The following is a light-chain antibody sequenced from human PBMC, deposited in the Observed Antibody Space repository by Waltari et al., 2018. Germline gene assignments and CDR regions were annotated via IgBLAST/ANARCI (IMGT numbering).Light chain of an antibody. CDR1: QSVLYSSNNKNY. V-gene: IGKV4-1*01. CDR3: QQYYSTWT. J-gene: IGKJ1*01. Sequence: DIVMTQSPDSLAVSLGERATINCKSSQSVLYSSNNKNYLAWYQQKPGQPPKLLIYCASTRASGVPDRFSGSGSGTDFTLTISSLQAEDVAVYYCQQYYSTWTFGQGTKVEIK. CDR2: CAS.